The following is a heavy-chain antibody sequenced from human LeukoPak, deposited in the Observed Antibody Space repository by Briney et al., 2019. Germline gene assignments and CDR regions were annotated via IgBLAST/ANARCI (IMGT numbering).Heavy chain of an antibody. D-gene: IGHD3-3*01. CDR1: GGSISSYY. Sequence: SETLSLTCTVSGGSISSYYWSWIRQPPGKGREWIGYIYYSGSTNYNPSLKSRVTISVDTSKNQFSLKLSSVTAADTAVYYCARELWSGSYFDYWGQGTLVTVSS. CDR3: ARELWSGSYFDY. V-gene: IGHV4-59*01. CDR2: IYYSGST. J-gene: IGHJ4*02.